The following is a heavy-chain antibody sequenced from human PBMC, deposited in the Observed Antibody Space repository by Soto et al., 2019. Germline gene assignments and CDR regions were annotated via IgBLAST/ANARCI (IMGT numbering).Heavy chain of an antibody. D-gene: IGHD3-3*01. V-gene: IGHV1-18*01. Sequence: ASVKVSCKASGYTFTNRGISWVRQAPGQGLEWMGWISAYNGNTNYAQKLQGRVTMTTDTSTSTAYMELRSLRSDDTAVYYCARAAAVVVTIFGVVIPPTWFDPWGQGTLVTVSS. CDR1: GYTFTNRG. J-gene: IGHJ5*02. CDR2: ISAYNGNT. CDR3: ARAAAVVVTIFGVVIPPTWFDP.